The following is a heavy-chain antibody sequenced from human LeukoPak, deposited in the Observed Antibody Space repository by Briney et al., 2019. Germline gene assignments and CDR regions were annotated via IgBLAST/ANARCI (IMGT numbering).Heavy chain of an antibody. J-gene: IGHJ4*02. Sequence: PGGSLRLSCAASGFTFSSYAMSWVRQAPGKGLEWVSAISGSGGSTYYADSVKGRFTISRDNSKNTLYLQMNSLRAEDTAVYYCTTTGIAAAGTSDYWGQGTLVTVSS. CDR3: TTTGIAAAGTSDY. CDR1: GFTFSSYA. V-gene: IGHV3-23*01. CDR2: ISGSGGST. D-gene: IGHD6-13*01.